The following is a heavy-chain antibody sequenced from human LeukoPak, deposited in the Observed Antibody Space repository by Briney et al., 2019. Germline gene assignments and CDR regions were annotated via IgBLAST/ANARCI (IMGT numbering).Heavy chain of an antibody. D-gene: IGHD3-16*02. CDR1: GGTFSSYA. V-gene: IGHV1-69*01. J-gene: IGHJ4*02. CDR3: ARSDYDYVWGSYRHIDY. Sequence: ASVKVSCKASGGTFSSYAISWVRQAPGQGLEWMGGIIPIFGTANCAQKFQGRVTITADESTSTAYMELSSPRSEDTAVYYCARSDYDYVWGSYRHIDYWGQGTLVTVSS. CDR2: IIPIFGTA.